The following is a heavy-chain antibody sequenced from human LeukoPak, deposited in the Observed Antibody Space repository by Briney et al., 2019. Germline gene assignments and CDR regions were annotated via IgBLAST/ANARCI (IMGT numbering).Heavy chain of an antibody. J-gene: IGHJ4*02. CDR2: IIPILGIA. CDR3: ASFSGTYGFDY. Sequence: GVSVNPSCKASGGTFSSYAISWVRRAPGQGLEWMGRIIPILGIANYAQKFQGRVTITADKSTSTAYMELSSLRSEDTAVYYCASFSGTYGFDYWGQGTLVTSSS. D-gene: IGHD1-1*01. V-gene: IGHV1-69*04. CDR1: GGTFSSYA.